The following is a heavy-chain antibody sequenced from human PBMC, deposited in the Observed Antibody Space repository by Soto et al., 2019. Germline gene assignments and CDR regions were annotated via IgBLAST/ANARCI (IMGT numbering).Heavy chain of an antibody. V-gene: IGHV3-21*01. Sequence: EVQMVESGGGLVKPGGSLRLSCAASGFTFSSYSMNWVRQAPGKGLEWVSSISSSSSYIYYADSVKGRFTISRDNAKNSLDMQMNSLRAEDTAVYYCARDRTGAAAAAYWCQGTLVTVS. J-gene: IGHJ4*02. CDR2: ISSSSSYI. CDR1: GFTFSSYS. CDR3: ARDRTGAAAAAY. D-gene: IGHD6-13*01.